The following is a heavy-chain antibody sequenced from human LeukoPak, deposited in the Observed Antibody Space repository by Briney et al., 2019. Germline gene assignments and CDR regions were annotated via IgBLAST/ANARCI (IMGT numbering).Heavy chain of an antibody. Sequence: PSETPSLTCTVSGGSISSYYWSWIRQPAGKGLEWIGRIYASGNTNYNPSLKSRVTMSVDTSKNLFALKLSSVTAADTAVYYCARQGVATAIDYWGQGTLVTVSS. D-gene: IGHD2-21*02. CDR3: ARQGVATAIDY. CDR1: GGSISSYY. CDR2: IYASGNT. J-gene: IGHJ4*02. V-gene: IGHV4-4*07.